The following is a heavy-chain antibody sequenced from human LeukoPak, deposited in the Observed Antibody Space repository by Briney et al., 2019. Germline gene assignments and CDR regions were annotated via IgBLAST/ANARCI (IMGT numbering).Heavy chain of an antibody. CDR3: AKDVITMLRGVFDY. Sequence: PGGSLRLSCAASGFTFNTYSMNWVRQAPGKGLEWVSAISGSGGSTYHADSVKGRFTISRDNSKNTLYLQMNSLRAEDTAIYYCAKDVITMLRGVFDYWGQGILVTVSS. V-gene: IGHV3-23*01. CDR1: GFTFNTYS. D-gene: IGHD3-10*01. J-gene: IGHJ4*02. CDR2: ISGSGGST.